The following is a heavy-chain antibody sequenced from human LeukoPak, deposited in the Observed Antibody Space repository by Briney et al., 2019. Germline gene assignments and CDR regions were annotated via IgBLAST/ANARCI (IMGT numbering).Heavy chain of an antibody. CDR3: ASGRRWLQFFDY. CDR2: IIPIFGTA. Sequence: GSSVKVSCKASGGTFTSYAISWVRQATGQGPEWMGGIIPIFGTANYAQKFQGRVTITADESTSTAYMELSSLRSEDTAVYYCASGRRWLQFFDYWGQGTLVTVSS. V-gene: IGHV1-69*01. J-gene: IGHJ4*02. CDR1: GGTFTSYA. D-gene: IGHD5-24*01.